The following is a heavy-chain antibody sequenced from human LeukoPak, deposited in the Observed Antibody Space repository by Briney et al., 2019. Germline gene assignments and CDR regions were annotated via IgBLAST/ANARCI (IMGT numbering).Heavy chain of an antibody. V-gene: IGHV4-34*01. CDR3: ARGRNNWLLSYYFDY. J-gene: IGHJ4*02. CDR1: GGSFSGYY. Sequence: SETLSLTCAVYGGSFSGYYWSWIRQPPGKGLEWIGEINHSGSTNYNTSLKSRVTISVDTSKNQFSLKLSSVTAADTAVYYCARGRNNWLLSYYFDYWGQGTLVTVSS. D-gene: IGHD3-9*01. CDR2: INHSGST.